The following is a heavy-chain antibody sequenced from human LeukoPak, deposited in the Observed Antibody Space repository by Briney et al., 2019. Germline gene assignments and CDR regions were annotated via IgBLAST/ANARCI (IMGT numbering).Heavy chain of an antibody. CDR3: AKEGGGYDSSGSDAFDI. CDR1: GSRFSIYG. D-gene: IGHD3-22*01. Sequence: GGSLRLSCAASGSRFSIYGMHWVRQAPGKGLEWVTFIRYDGSNKYYADSVKGRFTISRDNSKNTLYLQMNSLRAEDTAVDYCAKEGGGYDSSGSDAFDIWGQGTMVTVSS. V-gene: IGHV3-30*02. CDR2: IRYDGSNK. J-gene: IGHJ3*02.